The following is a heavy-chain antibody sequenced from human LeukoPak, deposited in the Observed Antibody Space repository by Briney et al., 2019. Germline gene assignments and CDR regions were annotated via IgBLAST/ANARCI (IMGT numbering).Heavy chain of an antibody. CDR1: GFTFSDYY. V-gene: IGHV3-11*01. J-gene: IGHJ4*02. D-gene: IGHD5-18*01. CDR2: ISSSGTTI. Sequence: GSLRLSCAASGFTFSDYYMSWIRQAPGKGLEWVSYISSSGTTIYYADTVKGRFTISRDNAKNSLYLQMNSLRAEDTAVYYCARASRYGTFDYWGQGTLVAVSS. CDR3: ARASRYGTFDY.